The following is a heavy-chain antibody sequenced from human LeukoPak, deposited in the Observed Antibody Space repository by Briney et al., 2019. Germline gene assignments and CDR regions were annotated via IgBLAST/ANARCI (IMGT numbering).Heavy chain of an antibody. D-gene: IGHD6-19*01. V-gene: IGHV3-9*01. CDR1: GFNFDDSA. Sequence: GESLRLSCAASGFNFDDSAMHWVRQPPGKGLEWVSGITSTGADRRYADAVKDRFTISRDNAKNSLYLQMDNLRPDDTAFYFCVKDMAVAVAGPLHPYYLDYWGQGALVTVSS. CDR3: VKDMAVAVAGPLHPYYLDY. J-gene: IGHJ4*02. CDR2: ITSTGADR.